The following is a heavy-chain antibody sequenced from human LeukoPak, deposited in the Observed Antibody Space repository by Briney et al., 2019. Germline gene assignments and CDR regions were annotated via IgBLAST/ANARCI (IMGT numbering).Heavy chain of an antibody. Sequence: GGSLRLSCAASGFTFSSYGMHWVRQAPGKGLEWVAVISYDGSNKYYADSVKGRFTISRDNSKNTLYLQMNSLRAEDTAVYYCAKVYKWFGELPYYYFDYWGQGTLVTVSS. J-gene: IGHJ4*02. CDR2: ISYDGSNK. D-gene: IGHD3-10*01. CDR3: AKVYKWFGELPYYYFDY. CDR1: GFTFSSYG. V-gene: IGHV3-30*18.